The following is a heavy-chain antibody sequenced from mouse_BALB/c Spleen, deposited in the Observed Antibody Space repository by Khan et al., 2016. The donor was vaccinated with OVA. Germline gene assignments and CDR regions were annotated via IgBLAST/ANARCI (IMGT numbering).Heavy chain of an antibody. CDR2: INYSGST. D-gene: IGHD2-3*01. Sequence: EVQLQESGPGLVKPSQSLSLTCTVTGYSITSDYAWNWIRQFPGNKLEWMGYINYSGSTNYNPALNSRISIPRDTSKNQFFLQLNSVTTADTATYYCARDGSRYNYAMDYWGQGTSVTVSS. V-gene: IGHV3-2*02. CDR1: GYSITSDYA. J-gene: IGHJ4*01. CDR3: ARDGSRYNYAMDY.